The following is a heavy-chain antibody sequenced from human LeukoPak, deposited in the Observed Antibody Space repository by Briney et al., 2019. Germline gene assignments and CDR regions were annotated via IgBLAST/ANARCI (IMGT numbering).Heavy chain of an antibody. V-gene: IGHV3-21*01. J-gene: IGHJ4*02. Sequence: GGSLRLSCAASGFTFSSYSMNWVHQAPGKELEWVSSISSSSSYIYYADSVKGRFTISRDNAKNSLYLQMNSLRAEDTAVYYCARVLYSGYDSDYWGQGTLVTVSS. CDR1: GFTFSSYS. CDR3: ARVLYSGYDSDY. D-gene: IGHD5-12*01. CDR2: ISSSSSYI.